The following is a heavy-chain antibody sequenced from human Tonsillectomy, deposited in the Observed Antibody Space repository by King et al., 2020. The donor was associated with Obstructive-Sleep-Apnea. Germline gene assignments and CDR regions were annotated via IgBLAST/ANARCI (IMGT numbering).Heavy chain of an antibody. V-gene: IGHV3-9*01. CDR1: GFTFDDYA. CDR3: AKDLYDSSGSGDY. CDR2: ISWNSGSI. J-gene: IGHJ4*02. D-gene: IGHD3-22*01. Sequence: VQLVESGGGVVQPGRSLRLSCAASGFTFDDYAMHWVRQAPGKGLEWVSGISWNSGSIGYADSVKGRLTISRDNSKNSLYLQMKCLRAEDTALYYCAKDLYDSSGSGDYCGQGTLVTVSS.